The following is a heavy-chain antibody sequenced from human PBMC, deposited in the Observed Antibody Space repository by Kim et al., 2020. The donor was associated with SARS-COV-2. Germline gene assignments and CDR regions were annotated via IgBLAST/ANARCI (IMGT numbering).Heavy chain of an antibody. V-gene: IGHV4-34*01. CDR3: ARDYYGSGSSRSY. CDR1: GGSFSGYY. CDR2: INHSGST. J-gene: IGHJ4*02. D-gene: IGHD3-10*01. Sequence: SETLSLTCAVYGGSFSGYYWSWIRQPPGKGLEWIGEINHSGSTNYNPSLKSRVTISVDTSKNQFSLKLSSVTAADTAVYYCARDYYGSGSSRSYWGQGTLVTVSS.